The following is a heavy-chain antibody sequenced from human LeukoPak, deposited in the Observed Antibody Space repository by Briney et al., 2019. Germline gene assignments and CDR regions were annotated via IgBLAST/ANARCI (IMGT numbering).Heavy chain of an antibody. CDR2: IYYSGST. D-gene: IGHD6-13*01. CDR1: GGSISSSNYY. Sequence: SETLSLTCTVSGGSISSSNYYWGWIRQPPGKGLEWIGSIYYSGSTYYNPSLKSRVTISVDTSKNQFSLKLSSVTAADTAVYCCTAAGTSSSISSCDYWGQGTLVTVSS. J-gene: IGHJ4*02. V-gene: IGHV4-39*01. CDR3: TAAGTSSSISSCDY.